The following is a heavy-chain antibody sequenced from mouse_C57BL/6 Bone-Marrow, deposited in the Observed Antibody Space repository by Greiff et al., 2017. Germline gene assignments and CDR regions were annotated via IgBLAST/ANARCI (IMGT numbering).Heavy chain of an antibody. Sequence: QVQLQQSGAELVRPGASVTLSCKASGYTFTDYEMHWVKQTPVHGLEWIGAIDPETGGTAYNQKFKGKAILTADKSSSTAYMELRSLTSEDSAVYHCTFYYGYEYWYFDVWGTGTTVTVSS. CDR1: GYTFTDYE. J-gene: IGHJ1*03. D-gene: IGHD2-2*01. CDR3: TFYYGYEYWYFDV. CDR2: IDPETGGT. V-gene: IGHV1-15*01.